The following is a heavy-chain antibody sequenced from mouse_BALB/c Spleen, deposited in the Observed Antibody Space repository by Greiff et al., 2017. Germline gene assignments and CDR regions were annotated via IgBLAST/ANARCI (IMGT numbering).Heavy chain of an antibody. CDR2: INPGSGGT. Sequence: VQLQQSGAELVRPGTSVKVSCKASGYAFTNYLIEWVKQRPGQGLEWIGVINPGSGGTNYNEKFKGKATLTADKSSSTAYMQLSSLTSDDSAVYCCARRVGGSREDYLDYWGQGTTLTVSS. J-gene: IGHJ2*01. D-gene: IGHD1-1*01. V-gene: IGHV1-54*01. CDR1: GYAFTNYL. CDR3: ARRVGGSREDYLDY.